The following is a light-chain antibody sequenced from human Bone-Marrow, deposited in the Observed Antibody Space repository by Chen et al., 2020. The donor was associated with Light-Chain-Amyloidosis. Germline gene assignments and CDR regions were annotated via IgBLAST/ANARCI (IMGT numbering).Light chain of an antibody. CDR1: NIGTTS. Sequence: SYVLTPPSSVSVAPGPTATIACGGINIGTTSVHWYQQTPGQAPQLVGYADSDRPSGIPERLSGSNSGNTATLTISRVEAGDEADYYCQVWDRSSDRPVFGGGTKLTVL. J-gene: IGLJ3*02. CDR2: ADS. CDR3: QVWDRSSDRPV. V-gene: IGLV3-21*02.